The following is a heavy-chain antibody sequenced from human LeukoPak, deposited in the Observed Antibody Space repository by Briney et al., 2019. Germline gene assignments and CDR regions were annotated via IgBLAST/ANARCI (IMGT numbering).Heavy chain of an antibody. V-gene: IGHV3-30*04. CDR3: AREQILGYCSSTSCSIAPYYYYGMDV. CDR2: ISYDGSNK. CDR1: GFTFSSYA. J-gene: IGHJ6*04. D-gene: IGHD2-2*01. Sequence: PGGSLRLSCAASGFTFSSYAMHWVRQAPGKGLEWGAVISYDGSNKYYADSVKGRFTISRDNSKNTLYLQMSSLSAEDTAVYYCAREQILGYCSSTSCSIAPYYYYGMDVWGKGTTVTVSS.